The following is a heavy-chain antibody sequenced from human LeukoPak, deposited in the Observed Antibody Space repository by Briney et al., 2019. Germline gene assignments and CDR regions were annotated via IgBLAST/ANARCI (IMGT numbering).Heavy chain of an antibody. CDR3: ARMEEYYDILTGYYEWYYFDY. J-gene: IGHJ4*02. CDR2: IYYRVTS. Sequence: SETLSLTCTVSGDSISTCYWSWIRQPPGKGLEWIGYIYYRVTSDYNPSLKSRVTMSVDMSTRQISLKLSSVTAADTAVYYCARMEEYYDILTGYYEWYYFDYWGQGTLVTVSS. D-gene: IGHD3-9*01. CDR1: GDSISTCY. V-gene: IGHV4-59*01.